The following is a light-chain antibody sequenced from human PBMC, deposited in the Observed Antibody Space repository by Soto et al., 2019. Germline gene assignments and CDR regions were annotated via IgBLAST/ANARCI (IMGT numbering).Light chain of an antibody. Sequence: EIVLTQSPGTLSLSPGERATLSCRASQSVYNNYLAWYQQKPGQTPRLLVNGASNRATGLPDRFSGGGSGTDFTLTFSSLEPEDFAVYYCQQYGLPPHSFGQGTRVEIK. J-gene: IGKJ2*01. V-gene: IGKV3-20*01. CDR2: GAS. CDR1: QSVYNNY. CDR3: QQYGLPPHS.